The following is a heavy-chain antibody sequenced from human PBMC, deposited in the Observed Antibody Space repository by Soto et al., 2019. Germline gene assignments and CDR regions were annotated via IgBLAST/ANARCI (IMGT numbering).Heavy chain of an antibody. Sequence: SETLSLTCAVSGGSISSGGYSWSWIRQPPGKGLEWIGYIYHSGSTYYNPSLKSRVTISVDTSRNQFSLILSSVSAADTAVYYCARLGGFYQSLDSWGQGTLVTVSS. CDR2: IYHSGST. J-gene: IGHJ5*01. CDR3: ARLGGFYQSLDS. D-gene: IGHD3-22*01. V-gene: IGHV4-30-2*01. CDR1: GGSISSGGYS.